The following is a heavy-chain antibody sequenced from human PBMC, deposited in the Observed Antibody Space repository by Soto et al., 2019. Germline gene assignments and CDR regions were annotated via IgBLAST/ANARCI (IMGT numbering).Heavy chain of an antibody. CDR3: ARLEGLATISYYFDF. Sequence: QLQLQESGPGLVKPSETLSLTCSVSDDSINSDKYYWGWIRQPPGKGLEWIGSIYYRGNAYYNPSLQTRATTSLDKSRSKFSLKLNSVTAADSAVYFCARLEGLATISYYFDFWGPGALVTVSS. D-gene: IGHD3-9*01. CDR1: DDSINSDKYY. V-gene: IGHV4-39*01. CDR2: IYYRGNA. J-gene: IGHJ4*02.